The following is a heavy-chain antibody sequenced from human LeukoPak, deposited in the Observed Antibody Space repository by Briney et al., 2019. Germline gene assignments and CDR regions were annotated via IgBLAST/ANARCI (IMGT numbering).Heavy chain of an antibody. CDR2: ISSSSSYI. V-gene: IGHV3-21*01. Sequence: PGGSLRLSCAASGFTFSSYAMHWVRQAPGKGLEWVSSISSSSSYIYYADSVKGRFTISRDNAKNSLYLQMNSLRAEGTAVYYCARGFEYSSGWYYFDYWGQGTLVTVSS. D-gene: IGHD6-19*01. J-gene: IGHJ4*02. CDR3: ARGFEYSSGWYYFDY. CDR1: GFTFSSYA.